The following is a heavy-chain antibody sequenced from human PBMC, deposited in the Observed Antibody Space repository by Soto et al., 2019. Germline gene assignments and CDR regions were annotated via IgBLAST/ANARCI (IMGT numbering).Heavy chain of an antibody. D-gene: IGHD3-9*01. Sequence: QVQLVESGGGVVQPGRSLRLSCAASGFTFSSYAMHWVRQAPGKGLEWVAVISYDGSNKYYAYSVKGRFTISRDNSKNTLYLQMNSLRAEDTAVYYCARELTSGYYDYYYYGMDVWGQGTTVTVSS. CDR1: GFTFSSYA. V-gene: IGHV3-30-3*01. CDR2: ISYDGSNK. J-gene: IGHJ6*02. CDR3: ARELTSGYYDYYYYGMDV.